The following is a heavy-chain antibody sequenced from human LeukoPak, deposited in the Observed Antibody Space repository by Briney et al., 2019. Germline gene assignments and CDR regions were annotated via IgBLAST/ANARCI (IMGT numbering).Heavy chain of an antibody. CDR1: GFIFSGYY. D-gene: IGHD5-24*01. J-gene: IGHJ4*02. Sequence: GGSLRLSCAASGFIFSGYYMTWVRQAPGKGLEWVSYISSGGSSIYYSDSVKGRFTISRDNAKNSLFLQMNSLRAEDAGVYYCARVIRDSYTCDSWGQGTLVTVSS. CDR3: ARVIRDSYTCDS. CDR2: ISSGGSSI. V-gene: IGHV3-11*04.